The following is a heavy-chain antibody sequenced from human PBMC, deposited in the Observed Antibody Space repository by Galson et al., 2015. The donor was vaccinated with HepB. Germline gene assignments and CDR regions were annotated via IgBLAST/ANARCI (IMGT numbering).Heavy chain of an antibody. CDR2: IIPIFGTA. CDR3: ARGLGDDSSGYYSPHDY. CDR1: GGTFSSYA. Sequence: SVKVSCKASGGTFSSYAISWVRQAPGQGLEWMGGIIPIFGTANYAQKFQGRVTITADKSTSTAYMELSSLRSEDTAVYDCARGLGDDSSGYYSPHDYWGQGTLVTVSS. J-gene: IGHJ4*02. V-gene: IGHV1-69*06. D-gene: IGHD3-22*01.